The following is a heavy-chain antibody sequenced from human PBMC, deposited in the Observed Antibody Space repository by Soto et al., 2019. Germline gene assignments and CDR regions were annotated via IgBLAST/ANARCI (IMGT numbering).Heavy chain of an antibody. D-gene: IGHD4-17*01. V-gene: IGHV3-9*01. CDR3: AKVYGDRAPVWFDY. CDR2: ISWNSGSI. Sequence: GGSLRLSCAASGFTFDDYAMHWVRQAPGKGLEWVSGISWNSGSIGYADSVKGRFTISRDNAKNSLYLQMNSLRAEDTALYYCAKVYGDRAPVWFDYWGQGTLVTVSS. CDR1: GFTFDDYA. J-gene: IGHJ4*02.